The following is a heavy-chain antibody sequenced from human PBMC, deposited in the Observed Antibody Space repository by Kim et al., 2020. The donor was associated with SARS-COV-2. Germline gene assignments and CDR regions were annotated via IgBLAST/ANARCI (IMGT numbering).Heavy chain of an antibody. Sequence: GGSLILSCANSGFSFTAYAMSWVRQAPGKGLEWVATISGSGGRTYYRDSVKGRFTISRDNSKSTLFLQMNSLRAEDTAIYYCAKDSPQSVTVTGTGASWGQGTLVTVSS. J-gene: IGHJ5*02. V-gene: IGHV3-23*01. CDR3: AKDSPQSVTVTGTGAS. CDR1: GFSFTAYA. CDR2: ISGSGGRT. D-gene: IGHD6-19*01.